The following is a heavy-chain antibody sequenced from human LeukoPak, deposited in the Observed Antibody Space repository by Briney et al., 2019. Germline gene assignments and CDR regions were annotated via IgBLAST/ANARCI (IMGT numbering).Heavy chain of an antibody. CDR3: ARGPLAAAGTDYYYYMDV. CDR1: GYTFTGYY. CDR2: INPNSGGT. V-gene: IGHV1-2*02. D-gene: IGHD6-13*01. J-gene: IGHJ6*03. Sequence: ASVKVSCKASGYTFTGYYMHWVRQAPGQGLEWMGWINPNSGGTNYAQKFQGRVTMTWVTSISTAYMELSMLRSDDTAVYYCARGPLAAAGTDYYYYMDVWGKGTTVTVSS.